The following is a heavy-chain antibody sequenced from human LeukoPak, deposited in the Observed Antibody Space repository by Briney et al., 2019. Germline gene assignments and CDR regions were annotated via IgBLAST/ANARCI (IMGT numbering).Heavy chain of an antibody. CDR3: AKAIGHSSSSSPDY. V-gene: IGHV3-23*01. CDR1: GFTFSSYA. Sequence: GPLRLSCAASGFTFSSYAMSWVRQAPGKGLEWVSAISGSGGSTYYADSVKGRFTISRDNSKNTLYLQMNSLRAEDTAVYYCAKAIGHSSSSSPDYWGQGTLVTVSS. CDR2: ISGSGGST. J-gene: IGHJ4*02. D-gene: IGHD6-6*01.